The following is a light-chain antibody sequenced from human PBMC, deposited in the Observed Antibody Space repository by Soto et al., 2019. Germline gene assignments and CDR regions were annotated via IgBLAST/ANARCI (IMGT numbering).Light chain of an antibody. CDR1: QSVSSN. V-gene: IGKV3-15*01. Sequence: EIVMTQSPATLSVSPGERATLSCRASQSVSSNLAWYQQKPGQAPRLLIYGASTRATGIPARFSGSGSGTEFTLTISSLQSEDFAVYYCQQYGSSSLTFGGGTKVDI. CDR2: GAS. J-gene: IGKJ4*01. CDR3: QQYGSSSLT.